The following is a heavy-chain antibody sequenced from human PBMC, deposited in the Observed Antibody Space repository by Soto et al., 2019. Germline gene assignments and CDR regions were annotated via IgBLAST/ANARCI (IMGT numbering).Heavy chain of an antibody. CDR3: ARGPTTYNRYSYYMDV. CDR2: INHSGST. V-gene: IGHV4-34*01. D-gene: IGHD1-20*01. J-gene: IGHJ6*03. CDR1: GGSFSGYY. Sequence: SETLSLTCAVYGGSFSGYYWSWIRQPPGKGLEWIGEINHSGSTNYNPSLKSRVTISVDTSKNQFSLKLSSVTAADTAVYYCARGPTTYNRYSYYMDVWGKGTTVTVSS.